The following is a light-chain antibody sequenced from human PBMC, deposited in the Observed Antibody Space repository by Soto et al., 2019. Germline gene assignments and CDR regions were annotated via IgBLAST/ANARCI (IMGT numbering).Light chain of an antibody. Sequence: DIVMTQSPDSLAVSLGERATINCKASQSVFYTTNQKDYLAWYQKKPGQPPKLLIYWASTRESVVPDRFTGSGSGTDFTLTIRGLQAEAVAACCCQQYYTTAFTFGQGTKLEIK. J-gene: IGKJ2*01. CDR2: WAS. CDR1: QSVFYTTNQKDY. CDR3: QQYYTTAFT. V-gene: IGKV4-1*01.